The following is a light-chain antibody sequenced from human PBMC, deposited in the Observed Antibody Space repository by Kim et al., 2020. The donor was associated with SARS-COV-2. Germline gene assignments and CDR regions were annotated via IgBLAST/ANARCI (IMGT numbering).Light chain of an antibody. J-gene: IGKJ1*01. CDR2: GAS. V-gene: IGKV3-20*01. CDR1: QSVSSNY. Sequence: SPWERATLFCRASQSVSSNYLAWYQQTPGQAPRLLIYGASSRATDIPDRFSGGGSGTDFTLTISRLEPEDFAVYYCQQYGSPPRTFGQGTKVDIK. CDR3: QQYGSPPRT.